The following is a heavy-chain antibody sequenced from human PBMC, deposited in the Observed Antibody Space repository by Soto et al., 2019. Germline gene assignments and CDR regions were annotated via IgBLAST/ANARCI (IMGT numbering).Heavy chain of an antibody. Sequence: GGSLRLSCAASGFTFDDYAMHWVRQAPGKGLEWVSGISWNSGSIGYADSVKGRFTISRDNAKNTLYLQMNSLRAEDTAVYYCAKGPTIVVVPAVAVFDYWGQGTLVTVSS. D-gene: IGHD2-2*01. CDR1: GFTFDDYA. J-gene: IGHJ4*02. V-gene: IGHV3-9*01. CDR3: AKGPTIVVVPAVAVFDY. CDR2: ISWNSGSI.